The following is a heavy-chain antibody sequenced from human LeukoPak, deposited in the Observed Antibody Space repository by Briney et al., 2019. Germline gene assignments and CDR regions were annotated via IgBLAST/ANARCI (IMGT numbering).Heavy chain of an antibody. D-gene: IGHD3-10*01. V-gene: IGHV4-61*05. J-gene: IGHJ4*02. CDR2: IIYSGST. Sequence: PSETLSLTCTVSGGSISSSSYYWSWIRQPPGKGLEWIGYIIYSGSTNYNPSLKSRVTISVDTSKNQFSLKLSSVTAADTAVYYCARLTFYYDSGSYYTTFDFWGQGTLVTVSS. CDR1: GGSISSSSYY. CDR3: ARLTFYYDSGSYYTTFDF.